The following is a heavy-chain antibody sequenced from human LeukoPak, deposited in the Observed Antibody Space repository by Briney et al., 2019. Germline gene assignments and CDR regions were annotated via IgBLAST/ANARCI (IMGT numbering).Heavy chain of an antibody. D-gene: IGHD2-2*01. CDR3: ARTRREYQLLSFDY. J-gene: IGHJ4*02. Sequence: PSETLSLTCTVSAGSINSDDYYWGWIRQPPGKGLEWIGSIYHSGSTYYNPSLKSRVTISVDTSKNQFSLKLSSVTAADTAVYYCARTRREYQLLSFDYWGQGTLVTVSS. CDR1: AGSINSDDYY. V-gene: IGHV4-39*07. CDR2: IYHSGST.